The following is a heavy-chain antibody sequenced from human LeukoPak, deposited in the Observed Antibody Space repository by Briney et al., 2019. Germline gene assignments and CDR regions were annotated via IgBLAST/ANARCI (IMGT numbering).Heavy chain of an antibody. Sequence: RGSLRLSCAAYGFTFSSYWMSWVRQAPGKGLEWVANKKQDGSEKYYVDSVKGRFTISRDNAKNSLYLQMNSLRAEDTAVYYCARDPPEYDFWSVYYPYWGQGTLVTVSS. J-gene: IGHJ4*02. D-gene: IGHD3-3*01. CDR2: KKQDGSEK. V-gene: IGHV3-7*01. CDR1: GFTFSSYW. CDR3: ARDPPEYDFWSVYYPY.